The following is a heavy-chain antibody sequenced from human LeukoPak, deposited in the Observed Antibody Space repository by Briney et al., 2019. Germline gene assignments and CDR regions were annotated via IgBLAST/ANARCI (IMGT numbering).Heavy chain of an antibody. J-gene: IGHJ4*02. CDR1: GFTFSNYW. CDR2: IKQDGSEK. D-gene: IGHD3-22*01. Sequence: SGGSLRLSCAASGFTFSNYWMIWVRQAPGKGLEWVGNIKQDGSEKRYADSVKGRFTISRDNSKNTVYLQMGSLRAEDMAVYYCARGYYDSSAYYSGSLWNYFDSWGQGTLVTVSS. CDR3: ARGYYDSSAYYSGSLWNYFDS. V-gene: IGHV3-7*02.